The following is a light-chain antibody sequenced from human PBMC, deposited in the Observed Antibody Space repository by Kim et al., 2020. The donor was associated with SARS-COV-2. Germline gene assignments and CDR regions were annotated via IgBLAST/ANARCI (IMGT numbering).Light chain of an antibody. CDR3: QQYGSSPVT. Sequence: EIVLTQSPGTLSLSPGERATLSCRASQSVSSSYLAWYQQKPGQAPRLLIYGASGRATGIPDRFSGSGSGTDFTLTISRLEPEDFAVYYCQQYGSSPVTFGQGTKLEIK. CDR2: GAS. CDR1: QSVSSSY. J-gene: IGKJ2*01. V-gene: IGKV3-20*01.